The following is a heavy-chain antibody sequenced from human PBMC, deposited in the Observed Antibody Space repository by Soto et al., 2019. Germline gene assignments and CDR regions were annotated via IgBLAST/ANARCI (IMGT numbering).Heavy chain of an antibody. CDR2: INGDGSRT. CDR3: ETVKTGSYDWFDP. V-gene: IGHV3-74*01. Sequence: EVQLVESGGGLVQPGGSLRLSCAASGFTFSSNWMHWVRQAPGKGLVWVSRINGDGSRTNYADSVKGRFTISRDNAKNTLYLQMNSLRPEDTAVYYCETVKTGSYDWFDPWGQGPLVTVSS. CDR1: GFTFSSNW. D-gene: IGHD1-26*01. J-gene: IGHJ5*02.